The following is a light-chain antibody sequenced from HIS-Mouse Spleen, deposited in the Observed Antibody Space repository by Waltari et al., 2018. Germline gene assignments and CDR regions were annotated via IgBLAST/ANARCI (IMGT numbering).Light chain of an antibody. CDR1: PLPKKY. V-gene: IGLV3-10*01. Sequence: SYELTQPPSVSVSPGQTARTTCSGDPLPKKYAYWYQQKSGQAPELVIYEDSKRPSGIYERFSGSSSGTMATLTISGAQVEDEADYYCYSTDSSGNHRVFGGGTKLTVL. CDR3: YSTDSSGNHRV. J-gene: IGLJ2*01. CDR2: EDS.